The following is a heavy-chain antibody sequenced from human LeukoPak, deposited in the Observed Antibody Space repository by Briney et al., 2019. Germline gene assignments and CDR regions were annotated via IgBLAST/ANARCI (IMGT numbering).Heavy chain of an antibody. D-gene: IGHD6-13*01. CDR1: GGSISSSSYY. J-gene: IGHJ4*02. CDR3: ARLVGSSWYHEVLFGRDY. Sequence: SETLSLTCSVSGGSISSSSYYWGWIRQPPGKGLEWIGTIHYRGNTYYNPSLKSRVAISVDTSKNQFSLKLTSVTAADTAMYYCARLVGSSWYHEVLFGRDYWGQGTLVTVSS. V-gene: IGHV4-39*01. CDR2: IHYRGNT.